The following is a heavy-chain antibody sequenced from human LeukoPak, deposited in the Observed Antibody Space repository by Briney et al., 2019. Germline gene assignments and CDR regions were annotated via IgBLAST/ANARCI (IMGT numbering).Heavy chain of an antibody. CDR3: ATSSREWLVWTPQN. Sequence: ASVKVSCKVSGYTLTELSMHWVRQAPGKGGEWMGGFDPEDGETIYAQKFQGRVTMTEDTSTDTAYMELSSLRSEDTAVYYCATSSREWLVWTPQNWGQGTLVTVSS. J-gene: IGHJ4*02. CDR2: FDPEDGET. CDR1: GYTLTELS. D-gene: IGHD6-19*01. V-gene: IGHV1-24*01.